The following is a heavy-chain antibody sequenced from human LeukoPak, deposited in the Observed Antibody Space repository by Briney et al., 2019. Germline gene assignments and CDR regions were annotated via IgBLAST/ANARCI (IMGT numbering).Heavy chain of an antibody. CDR2: INEDGSST. D-gene: IGHD6-13*01. CDR1: GYTFSRYW. Sequence: GGSLRLSCAASGYTFSRYWMHWVRQGPGKGLVWVSRINEDGSSTSYAESVKGRFTISRDNAKNSLYLQMNSLRAEDTAVYYCARGSSSWYVPPARRAPFDYWGQGTLVTVSS. CDR3: ARGSSSWYVPPARRAPFDY. V-gene: IGHV3-74*01. J-gene: IGHJ4*02.